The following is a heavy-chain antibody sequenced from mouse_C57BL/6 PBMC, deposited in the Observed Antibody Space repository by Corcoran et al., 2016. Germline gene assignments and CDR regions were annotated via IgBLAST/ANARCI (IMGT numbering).Heavy chain of an antibody. D-gene: IGHD1-1*01. Sequence: EVQLQQSGPELVKPGASVKISCKASGYTFTDYYMNWVKQSHGKSLEWIGDINPNNGGTSYNQKFKGKATLTVDKSSSTAYMELRSLTSEDSAVYYCARCYYYGSSFAYWGQGTLVTVSA. CDR1: GYTFTDYY. CDR3: ARCYYYGSSFAY. V-gene: IGHV1-26*01. J-gene: IGHJ3*01. CDR2: INPNNGGT.